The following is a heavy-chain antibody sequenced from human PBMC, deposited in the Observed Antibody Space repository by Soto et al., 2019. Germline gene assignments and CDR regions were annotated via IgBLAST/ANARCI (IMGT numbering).Heavy chain of an antibody. CDR3: VKSGSNGLYHYLDV. CDR1: GFTFDDHG. V-gene: IGHV3-9*01. CDR2: ISWNSGAV. J-gene: IGHJ6*03. D-gene: IGHD4-4*01. Sequence: EVQLVESGGGLVQPGRSLRLSCSASGFTFDDHGMHWVRQAPGKGLEWVSGISWNSGAVDYADSVKGRFTISRDNGKNSLYLQMNSLRPEDTAFYYCVKSGSNGLYHYLDVWGKGTTVTVSS.